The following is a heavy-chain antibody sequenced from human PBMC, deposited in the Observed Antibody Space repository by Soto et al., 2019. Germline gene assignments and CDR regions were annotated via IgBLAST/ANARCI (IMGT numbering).Heavy chain of an antibody. CDR1: GFTFSSYA. CDR2: ISGSGGST. Sequence: GGSLRLSCAASGFTFSSYAMSWVRQAPGKGLEWVSAISGSGGSTYYADSVKGRFTISRDNSKSTLYLQMNSLRAEDTAVYYCAKRKTGRYYYYYYGMDVWGQGTTVTVSS. J-gene: IGHJ6*02. V-gene: IGHV3-23*01. D-gene: IGHD3-9*01. CDR3: AKRKTGRYYYYYYGMDV.